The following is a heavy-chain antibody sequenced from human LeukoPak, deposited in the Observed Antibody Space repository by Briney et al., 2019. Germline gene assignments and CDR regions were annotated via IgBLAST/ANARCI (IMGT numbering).Heavy chain of an antibody. Sequence: SVKVSCKASGGTFSSYAISWVRQAPGQGLEWMGGIIPIFGTANYAQKFQGRVTITADKSTSTAYMELSSLRSEDTAVYYCARALLRFGETRGHYFDYWGQGTLVTVSS. CDR3: ARALLRFGETRGHYFDY. CDR1: GGTFSSYA. V-gene: IGHV1-69*06. CDR2: IIPIFGTA. D-gene: IGHD3-10*01. J-gene: IGHJ4*02.